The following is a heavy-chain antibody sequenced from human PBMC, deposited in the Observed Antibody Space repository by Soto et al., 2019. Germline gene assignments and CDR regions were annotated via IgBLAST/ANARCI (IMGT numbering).Heavy chain of an antibody. D-gene: IGHD3-10*01. CDR2: ISHTGST. CDR1: GGSITSGNTYS. Sequence: QLQLQESGSGLVKPSQTLSLTCAVSGGSITSGNTYSWSWIRQPPGKGLEWIGSISHTGSTSYNPSLKSRVSMSGDKSKNQFTLKLSSVTAAEMAVYYWARAVTPYFGTWFDPWGQGTLVTVSS. CDR3: ARAVTPYFGTWFDP. V-gene: IGHV4-30-2*01. J-gene: IGHJ5*02.